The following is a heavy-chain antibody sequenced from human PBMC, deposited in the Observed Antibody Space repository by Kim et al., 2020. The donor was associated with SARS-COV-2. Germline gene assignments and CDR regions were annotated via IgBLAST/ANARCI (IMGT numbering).Heavy chain of an antibody. D-gene: IGHD3-10*01. V-gene: IGHV3-33*01. J-gene: IGHJ5*02. CDR3: ARDYGSGSAFDP. Sequence: YADSVKGRFTISRDNSKNTLYLQMNGLRAEDTAVYYCARDYGSGSAFDPWGQGTLVTVSS.